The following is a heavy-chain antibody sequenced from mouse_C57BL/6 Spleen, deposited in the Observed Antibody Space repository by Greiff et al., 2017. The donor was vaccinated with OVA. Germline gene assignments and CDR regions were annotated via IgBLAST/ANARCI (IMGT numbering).Heavy chain of an antibody. J-gene: IGHJ2*02. CDR2: IYPGDGDT. CDR1: GYAFSSYW. CDR3: AKRDYAPFDY. V-gene: IGHV1-80*01. Sequence: QVQLQQSGAELVKPGASVKISCKASGYAFSSYWMNWVKQRPGQGLEWIGQIYPGDGDTKYNGKFKGKATLTADKSSSTAYMQLSSLTSAAAAVYVCAKRDYAPFDYWGQGTSVTVSS. D-gene: IGHD2-4*01.